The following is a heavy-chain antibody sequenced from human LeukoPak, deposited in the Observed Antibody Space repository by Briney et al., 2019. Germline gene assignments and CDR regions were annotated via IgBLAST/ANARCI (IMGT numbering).Heavy chain of an antibody. Sequence: GGSLRLSCAVSGFTFGNYDMTWVRQAPGKGLEWVSGISGSHYNTYYADSVKGRFTISRDNSKNTLYLQMDSLRAEDTAVYYCARVEAAAGTGGNYWGQGTLVTVSS. CDR2: ISGSHYNT. J-gene: IGHJ4*02. CDR3: ARVEAAAGTGGNY. V-gene: IGHV3-23*01. CDR1: GFTFGNYD. D-gene: IGHD6-13*01.